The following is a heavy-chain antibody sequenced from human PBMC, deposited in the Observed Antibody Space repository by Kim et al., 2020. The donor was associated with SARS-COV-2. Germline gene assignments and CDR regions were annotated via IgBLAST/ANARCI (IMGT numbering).Heavy chain of an antibody. D-gene: IGHD3-9*01. J-gene: IGHJ3*02. CDR1: GFTFSSYA. CDR3: ANSDPERRYFDWFGAFDI. CDR2: ISGSGGST. Sequence: GGSLRLSCAASGFTFSSYAMSWVRQAPGKGLEWVSAISGSGGSTYYADSVKGRFTISRDNSKNTLYLQMNSLRAEDTAVYYCANSDPERRYFDWFGAFDIWGQGTMVTVSS. V-gene: IGHV3-23*01.